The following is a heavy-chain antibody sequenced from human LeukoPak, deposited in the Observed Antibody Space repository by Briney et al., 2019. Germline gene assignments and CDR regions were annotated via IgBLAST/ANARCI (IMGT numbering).Heavy chain of an antibody. CDR1: GFTFSSYG. D-gene: IGHD2-2*01. CDR2: IWYDGSNK. V-gene: IGHV3-33*06. CDR3: AKDRGTQYQLLFDY. J-gene: IGHJ4*02. Sequence: PGGSLRLSCAASGFTFSSYGMHWVRQAPGKGLEWVAVIWYDGSNKYYADSVKGRFTISRDNSKNTLYLQMSSLRAEDTAVYYCAKDRGTQYQLLFDYWGQGTLVTVSS.